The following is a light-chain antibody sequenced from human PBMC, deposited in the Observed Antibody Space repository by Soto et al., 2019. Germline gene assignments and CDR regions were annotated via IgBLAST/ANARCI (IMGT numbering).Light chain of an antibody. CDR3: CSYATTNTP. J-gene: IGLJ2*01. V-gene: IGLV2-23*01. CDR1: GGDIGTYNL. CDR2: EGS. Sequence: QSALTQPASVSGSPGQSITISCTGTGGDIGTYNLVSWYQQHPGKAPKLIIYEGSKRPSGVSNRFSGSRSGITASLTISGLQAEDEADYYCCSYATTNTPFGGGTKVTVL.